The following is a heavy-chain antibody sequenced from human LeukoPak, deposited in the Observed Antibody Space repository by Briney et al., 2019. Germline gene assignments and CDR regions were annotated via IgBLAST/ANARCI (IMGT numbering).Heavy chain of an antibody. CDR1: GGSIYSGGYY. D-gene: IGHD2-2*02. CDR2: IYYSGST. V-gene: IGHV4-31*03. J-gene: IGHJ6*02. CDR3: ARERRDCSSTNCYRDYYYGMAV. Sequence: SETLSLTCTVSGGSIYSGGYYWNWIRQHPGKGLEWIGSIYYSGSTQYNPSLKSRVTISVDTSKNQFSLKLNSVTAADTAVYYCARERRDCSSTNCYRDYYYGMAVWGQGTTVTVSS.